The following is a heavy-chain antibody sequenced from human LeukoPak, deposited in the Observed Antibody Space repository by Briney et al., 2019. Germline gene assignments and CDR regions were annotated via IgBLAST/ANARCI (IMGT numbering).Heavy chain of an antibody. J-gene: IGHJ2*01. CDR1: GFSFRNYA. V-gene: IGHV3-23*01. CDR2: ISASGGST. Sequence: GGSLRLSCAASGFSFRNYAMSWVRQAPGKGLEWVSAISASGGSTYYADSVKGRFTISRDISKNTIYMQMNILRGEDTAVNYCARDLRWSHYWSFDLWGRGTLVTVSS. CDR3: ARDLRWSHYWSFDL. D-gene: IGHD2-15*01.